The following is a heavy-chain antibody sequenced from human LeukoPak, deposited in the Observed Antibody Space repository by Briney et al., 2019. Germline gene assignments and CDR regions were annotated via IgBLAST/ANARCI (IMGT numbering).Heavy chain of an antibody. CDR3: ATGYIAYYYMDV. Sequence: ASVKVSCKASGGTFSSYAISWVRQAPGQGLEWMGGIIPIFGTANYAQKFHGRVTITTDESTSTAYMELSSLRSEDTAVYYCATGYIAYYYMDVWGKGTTVTVSS. CDR2: IIPIFGTA. CDR1: GGTFSSYA. J-gene: IGHJ6*03. V-gene: IGHV1-69*05. D-gene: IGHD5-24*01.